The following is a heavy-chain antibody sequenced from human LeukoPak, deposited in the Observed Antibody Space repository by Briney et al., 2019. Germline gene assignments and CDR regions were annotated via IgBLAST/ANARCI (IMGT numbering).Heavy chain of an antibody. CDR2: ISAYNGNT. D-gene: IGHD3-22*01. CDR1: GYTFTSYG. CDR3: ARDWAYYDSHDAGIDY. V-gene: IGHV1-18*01. J-gene: IGHJ4*02. Sequence: ASVKVSCKASGYTFTSYGISWVRQAPGQGLEWMGWISAYNGNTNYAQKLQGRVTMTTDTSTSTAYMELRSLRSDDTTLYYCARDWAYYDSHDAGIDYWGQGTLVTVSS.